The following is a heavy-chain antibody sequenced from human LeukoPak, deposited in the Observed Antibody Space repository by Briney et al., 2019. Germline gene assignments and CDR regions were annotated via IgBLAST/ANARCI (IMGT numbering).Heavy chain of an antibody. CDR2: IWYDGSYK. CDR3: ARDPWGIHAY. J-gene: IGHJ4*02. D-gene: IGHD3-16*01. Sequence: GGSLRLSCAASGFTFSNYGMHWVRQAPGKGLEWVAVIWYDGSYKSYGDSVKGRFTISRDNSKNTLFLQMNSLRAEDTAIYYCARDPWGIHAYWGQGTLVTVSS. V-gene: IGHV3-33*01. CDR1: GFTFSNYG.